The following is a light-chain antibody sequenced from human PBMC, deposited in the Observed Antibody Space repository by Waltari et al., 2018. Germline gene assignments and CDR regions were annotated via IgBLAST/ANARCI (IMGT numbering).Light chain of an antibody. Sequence: QSALTQPRSVSGSPGQSVTISCSGTSSDVGVYDFISWYQHHPGKAPKLLIYDGAKRPSGVPDRFSGSKSDNTASLTISGLQAEDEADYYCCSYAGSYFWVFGGGTKLTVL. CDR1: SSDVGVYDF. CDR2: DGA. V-gene: IGLV2-11*01. J-gene: IGLJ3*02. CDR3: CSYAGSYFWV.